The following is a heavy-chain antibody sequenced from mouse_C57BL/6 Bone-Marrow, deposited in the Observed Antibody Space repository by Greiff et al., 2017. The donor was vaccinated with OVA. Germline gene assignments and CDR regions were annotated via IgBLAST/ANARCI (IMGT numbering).Heavy chain of an antibody. J-gene: IGHJ3*01. CDR2: IDPSDSYT. D-gene: IGHD2-4*01. Sequence: QVQLQQPGAELVMPGASVKLSCKASGYTFTRYWMHWVKQRPGQGLEWIGEIDPSDSYTNYNQKFKGKSTLTVDKSSSTAYMQLSSLTSEDSAVYYCARCDYDAWFAYWGQGTLLTVSA. V-gene: IGHV1-69*01. CDR1: GYTFTRYW. CDR3: ARCDYDAWFAY.